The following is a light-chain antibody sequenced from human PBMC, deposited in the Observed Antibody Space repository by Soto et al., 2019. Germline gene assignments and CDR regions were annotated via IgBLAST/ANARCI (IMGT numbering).Light chain of an antibody. V-gene: IGKV4-1*01. CDR2: RAS. J-gene: IGKJ4*01. Sequence: DIVMTQSPDSLAVSLGERATINCKSSQSVFYSSNNKDYLAWYQQKAGQPPKLLIYRASTRESGVPDRFSGSGSGTDFTLTISSLQAEDVAVYYCQQYFSNPITFGGGTKVEIK. CDR3: QQYFSNPIT. CDR1: QSVFYSSNNKDY.